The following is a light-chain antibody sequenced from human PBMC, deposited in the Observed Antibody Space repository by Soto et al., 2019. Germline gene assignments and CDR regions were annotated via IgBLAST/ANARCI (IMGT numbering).Light chain of an antibody. Sequence: DIQMTQSPSSLSASVGERVTITCRANEDISNYLNWYQRKPGRAPKLLIYDASTLETGVPSRFSGSGSGTHFTFTISSLQPEDVGTYYCQQYENLRLHTFGPGTKVDIK. CDR3: QQYENLRLHT. V-gene: IGKV1-33*01. CDR2: DAS. J-gene: IGKJ2*01. CDR1: EDISNY.